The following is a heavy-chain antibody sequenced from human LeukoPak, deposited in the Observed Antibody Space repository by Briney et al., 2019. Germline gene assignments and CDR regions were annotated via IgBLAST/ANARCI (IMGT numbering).Heavy chain of an antibody. CDR2: IRSKAYGGTT. J-gene: IGHJ4*02. CDR1: GFTFGDYA. V-gene: IGHV3-49*04. CDR3: TRDSQAAGYYFDY. Sequence: GGSLRLSCTASGFTFGDYAMSWVRQAPGKGLEWVGFIRSKAYGGTTEYAASVKGRFTISRDDSKSIAYLQMNSLKTEDTAVYYCTRDSQAAGYYFDYWGQGTLVTVSS. D-gene: IGHD6-13*01.